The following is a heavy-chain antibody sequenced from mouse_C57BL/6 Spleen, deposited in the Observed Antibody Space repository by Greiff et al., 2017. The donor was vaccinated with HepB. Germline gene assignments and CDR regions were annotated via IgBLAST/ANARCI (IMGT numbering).Heavy chain of an antibody. Sequence: QVQLKQPGAELVKPGASVKMSCKASGYTFTSYWITWVKQRPGQGLEWIGDIYPGSGSTNYNEKFKSKATLTVDTSSSTAYMQLSSLTSEDSAVYYCARNYDGVYYAMDYWGQGTSVTVSS. J-gene: IGHJ4*01. V-gene: IGHV1-55*01. CDR3: ARNYDGVYYAMDY. D-gene: IGHD2-4*01. CDR2: IYPGSGST. CDR1: GYTFTSYW.